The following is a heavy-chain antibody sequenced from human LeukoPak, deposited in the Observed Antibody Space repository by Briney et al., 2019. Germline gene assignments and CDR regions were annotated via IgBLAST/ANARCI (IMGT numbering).Heavy chain of an antibody. CDR3: ARADYYDSSGYLLEVYYFDY. CDR1: GGTFSSYA. Sequence: SLKVSCKASGGTFSSYAISWVRQAPGQGLEWMGGIIPIFGTANYAQKFQGRVTITTDESTSTAYMELSSLRSEDTAVYYCARADYYDSSGYLLEVYYFDYWGQGTLVTVSS. CDR2: IIPIFGTA. V-gene: IGHV1-69*05. J-gene: IGHJ4*02. D-gene: IGHD3-22*01.